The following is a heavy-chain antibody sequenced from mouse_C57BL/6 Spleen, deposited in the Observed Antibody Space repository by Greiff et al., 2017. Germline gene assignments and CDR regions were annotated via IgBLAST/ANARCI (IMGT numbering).Heavy chain of an antibody. J-gene: IGHJ4*01. Sequence: VQLQQSGTVLARPGASVKMSCKTSGYTFTSYWMHWVKQRPGQGLEWIGAIYPGNSDTSYNQKFKGKAKLTAVTSASTAYMELSSLTNEDSAVYYCTKGPIYDGYYYAMDYWGQGTSVTVSS. CDR3: TKGPIYDGYYYAMDY. CDR1: GYTFTSYW. CDR2: IYPGNSDT. V-gene: IGHV1-5*01. D-gene: IGHD2-3*01.